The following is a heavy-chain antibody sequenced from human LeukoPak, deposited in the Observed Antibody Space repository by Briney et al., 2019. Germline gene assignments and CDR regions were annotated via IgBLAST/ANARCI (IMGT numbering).Heavy chain of an antibody. CDR2: IYTSGST. CDR3: AREPVVAPYYFDY. J-gene: IGHJ4*02. Sequence: SETLSLTCTVSGGSISGYYWSWIRQPAGKGLEWIGRIYTSGSTNYNPSLKSRVTMSVDTSKNQFSLKLSSVTAADTAVYYCAREPVVAPYYFDYWGQGTLVTVSS. V-gene: IGHV4-4*07. D-gene: IGHD2-2*01. CDR1: GGSISGYY.